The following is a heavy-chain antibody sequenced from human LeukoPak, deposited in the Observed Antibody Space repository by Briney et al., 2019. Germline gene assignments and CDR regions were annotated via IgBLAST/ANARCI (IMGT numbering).Heavy chain of an antibody. D-gene: IGHD4-23*01. Sequence: ASVKVSCKASGYTFTSYGISWVRQAPGQGLEWMGWISAYNGNTNYAQKLQGRVTMTTDTSTRTAYMELRSLRSDDTAVYYCARDRGDVYGGTSPVDYWGQGTQVTVSS. CDR2: ISAYNGNT. CDR1: GYTFTSYG. J-gene: IGHJ4*02. V-gene: IGHV1-18*01. CDR3: ARDRGDVYGGTSPVDY.